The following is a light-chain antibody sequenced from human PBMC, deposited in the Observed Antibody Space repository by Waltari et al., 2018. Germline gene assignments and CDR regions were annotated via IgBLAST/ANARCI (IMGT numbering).Light chain of an antibody. Sequence: QSVLTQPPSVSGAPGQSLTISCTGTSSNIGAGYDVPWYQQFPGTAPKLLIYSNNNRPSGVPGRFSASKSGTSASLAITGLQAEDEADYYCQSYDKLLSGSLFGGGTKLTV. J-gene: IGLJ3*02. V-gene: IGLV1-40*01. CDR1: SSNIGAGYD. CDR3: QSYDKLLSGSL. CDR2: SNN.